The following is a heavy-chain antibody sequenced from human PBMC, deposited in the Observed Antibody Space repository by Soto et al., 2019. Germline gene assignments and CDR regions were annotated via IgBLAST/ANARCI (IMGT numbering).Heavy chain of an antibody. CDR3: AREDRTNGYNYDY. V-gene: IGHV4-39*01. Sequence: ETLSLTCSVSGASISSSNYYWAWIRQPPGKGLEWIGSIYYIGNTYYNPSLKSRVTMSVDTSKNQFSLKVTSVTAADTAIYYCAREDRTNGYNYDYWGQGTLVTVSS. D-gene: IGHD1-1*01. J-gene: IGHJ4*02. CDR2: IYYIGNT. CDR1: GASISSSNYY.